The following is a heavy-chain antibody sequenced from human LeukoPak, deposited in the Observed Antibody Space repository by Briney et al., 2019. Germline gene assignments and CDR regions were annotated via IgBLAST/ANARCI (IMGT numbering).Heavy chain of an antibody. CDR1: GGSISSYY. CDR3: ARDIYCGGDCYSAAFDI. J-gene: IGHJ3*02. Sequence: PSETLSLTCTVSGGSISSYYWSWIRQPAGKGLEWIGRIYTSGSTNYNPSLKSRATISVDTSKNQSSLKLSSVTAADTAVYYCARDIYCGGDCYSAAFDIWGQGTMVTVSS. CDR2: IYTSGST. D-gene: IGHD2-21*01. V-gene: IGHV4-4*07.